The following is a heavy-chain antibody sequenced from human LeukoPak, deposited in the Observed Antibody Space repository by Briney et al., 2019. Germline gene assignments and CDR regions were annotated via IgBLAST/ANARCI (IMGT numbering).Heavy chain of an antibody. CDR3: ARSGSYSSSEYFDY. J-gene: IGHJ4*02. CDR2: MYTTEST. V-gene: IGHV4-61*02. Sequence: SETLSLTCTVYGGSISSRSYYWSWIRQAAGKGLEWIGRMYTTESTFYNPSLKSRVTILVDTSKNQFSLELSSVTAADTAVYYCARSGSYSSSEYFDYWGQGTLVTVSS. CDR1: GGSISSRSYY. D-gene: IGHD6-19*01.